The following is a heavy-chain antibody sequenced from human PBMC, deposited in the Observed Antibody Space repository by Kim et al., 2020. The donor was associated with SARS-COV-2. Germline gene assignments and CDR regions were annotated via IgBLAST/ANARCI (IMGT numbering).Heavy chain of an antibody. CDR1: GFTFGDYV. V-gene: IGHV3-9*01. J-gene: IGHJ6*03. D-gene: IGHD6-19*01. CDR2: ISWNSGSI. CDR3: AKEAGYSSMYYYYYMDV. Sequence: GGSLRLSCAASGFTFGDYVMHWVRQAPGKGLEWVSGISWNSGSIGYADSVKGRFTISRDNAKNSLYLQINSLRAEDTALYYCAKEAGYSSMYYYYYMDVWGKGTTVTVSS.